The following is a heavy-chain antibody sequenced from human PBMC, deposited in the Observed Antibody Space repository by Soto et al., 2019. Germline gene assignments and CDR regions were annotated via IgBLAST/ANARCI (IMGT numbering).Heavy chain of an antibody. J-gene: IGHJ6*02. CDR1: GESVSSALYY. Sequence: QVQLQESGPVLVKPSETLSLTCSVSGESVSSALYYWSWIRQAPGKGLEWIGYMSYSGSTNYNPSLKSRVTMSVDTSKNQFSLKLSSVTAADTAVYYCARDGRRGVYATDYYGMDVCGQGTTITVS. CDR2: MSYSGST. V-gene: IGHV4-61*01. CDR3: ARDGRRGVYATDYYGMDV. D-gene: IGHD2-8*01.